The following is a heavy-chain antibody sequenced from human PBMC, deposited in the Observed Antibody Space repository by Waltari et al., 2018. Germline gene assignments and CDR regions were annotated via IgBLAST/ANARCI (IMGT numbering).Heavy chain of an antibody. Sequence: QLQLQESGPGLVKPSETLSLTCTVSGGSISSSSYYWGWIRQPPGKGLEWIGSIYYSGSTYYNPSLKSRVTISVDTSKNQFSLKLSSVTATDTAVYYCARDRGPRGAMDDYWGQGTLVTVSS. CDR1: GGSISSSSYY. D-gene: IGHD5-12*01. CDR2: IYYSGST. CDR3: ARDRGPRGAMDDY. V-gene: IGHV4-39*07. J-gene: IGHJ4*02.